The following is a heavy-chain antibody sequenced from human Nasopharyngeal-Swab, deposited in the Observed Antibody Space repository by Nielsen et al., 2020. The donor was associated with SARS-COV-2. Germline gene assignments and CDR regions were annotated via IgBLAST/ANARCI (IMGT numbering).Heavy chain of an antibody. V-gene: IGHV3-74*01. CDR2: INSDGSRT. J-gene: IGHJ4*02. CDR3: ARDFDKTGD. CDR1: GFTFSDSW. Sequence: GGSLRLSCAVSGFTFSDSWIHWVRQAPGKGLVWVSRINSDGSRTGCADSVKGRFTISRDNAKNTLYLQMNSLRAEDTAVYYCARDFDKTGDWGQGTLVTVSS. D-gene: IGHD7-27*01.